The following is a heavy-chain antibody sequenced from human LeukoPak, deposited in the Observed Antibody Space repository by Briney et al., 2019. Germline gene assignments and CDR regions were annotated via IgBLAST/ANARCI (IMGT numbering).Heavy chain of an antibody. V-gene: IGHV3-30-3*01. D-gene: IGHD1-1*01. Sequence: SGGSLRLSCAACGFTFSSYAMHWVRQAPGKGLEWVAVISYDGSNKYYADSVKGRFTISRDNSKNTLYLQMNSLRAEDTAVYYCARLQGTDLLSSHFDYWGQGTLVTVSS. CDR3: ARLQGTDLLSSHFDY. J-gene: IGHJ4*02. CDR1: GFTFSSYA. CDR2: ISYDGSNK.